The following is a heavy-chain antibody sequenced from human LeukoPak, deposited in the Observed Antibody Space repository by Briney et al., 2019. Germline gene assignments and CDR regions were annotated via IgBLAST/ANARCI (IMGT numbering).Heavy chain of an antibody. Sequence: GGPLRLSCAASGFTFSSYEMNWVRQAPGKGLEWVSYISSSGSTIYYADSVKGRFTISRDNAKNSLYLQMNSLRAEDTAVYYCASVFYSNRHFDYWGQGTLATVSS. J-gene: IGHJ4*02. CDR2: ISSSGSTI. D-gene: IGHD4-11*01. CDR3: ASVFYSNRHFDY. V-gene: IGHV3-48*03. CDR1: GFTFSSYE.